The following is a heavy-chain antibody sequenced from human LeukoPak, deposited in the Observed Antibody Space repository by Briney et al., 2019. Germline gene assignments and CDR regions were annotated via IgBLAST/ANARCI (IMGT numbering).Heavy chain of an antibody. D-gene: IGHD5-12*01. V-gene: IGHV4-30-4*01. CDR3: ATHTVAGWFDP. Sequence: PSETLSLTCTVSGGSISSGDYYWSWIRQPPGKGLEWIGYIYYSGSTYYNPSLKSRVTISVDTSKNQFSLKLSSVTAADTAVYYCATHTVAGWFDPWGQGTLVTVSS. CDR2: IYYSGST. CDR1: GGSISSGDYY. J-gene: IGHJ5*02.